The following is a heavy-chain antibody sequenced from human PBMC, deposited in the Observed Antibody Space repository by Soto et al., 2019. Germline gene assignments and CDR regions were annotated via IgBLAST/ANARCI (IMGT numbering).Heavy chain of an antibody. CDR2: IYYSGST. J-gene: IGHJ5*02. V-gene: IGHV4-31*03. CDR3: AREGSKHWFDP. CDR1: GGAISSGGYY. D-gene: IGHD2-2*01. Sequence: NPSGALALTGTVSGGAISSGGYYWSWIRQHPGKGLEWIGYIYYSGSTYYNPSLKSRVTISVDTSKNQFSLKLSSVTAAVTAVYYCAREGSKHWFDPWGQGTLVTVSS.